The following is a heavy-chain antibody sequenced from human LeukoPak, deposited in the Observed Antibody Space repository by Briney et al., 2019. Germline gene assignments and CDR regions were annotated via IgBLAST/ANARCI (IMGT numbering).Heavy chain of an antibody. D-gene: IGHD2-15*01. Sequence: GGSLSLSCAASGFTFSSYGIHWVRQAPGKGLEWVAVIGYDGSKKYYADSVKGRFTISRDNSKNTLYLHMNSLRVEDTAVYYCARDRGGYCSGGTCYPGLLSYSMDVWGKGTTVTVSS. V-gene: IGHV3-33*01. CDR3: ARDRGGYCSGGTCYPGLLSYSMDV. CDR2: IGYDGSKK. J-gene: IGHJ6*04. CDR1: GFTFSSYG.